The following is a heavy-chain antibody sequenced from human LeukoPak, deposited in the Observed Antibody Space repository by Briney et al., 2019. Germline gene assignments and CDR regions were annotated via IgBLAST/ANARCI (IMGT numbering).Heavy chain of an antibody. CDR2: ISWNSGSI. CDR3: AKDVRSGSYFGYFDY. J-gene: IGHJ4*02. Sequence: GGSLRLSCAASGFTFDDYAMHWVRQAPGKGLEWVSGISWNSGSIGYADSVKGRFTISRDNAKNSLYLQMNSLRAEDTALYYCAKDVRSGSYFGYFDYWGQGTLVTVSS. V-gene: IGHV3-9*01. CDR1: GFTFDDYA. D-gene: IGHD1-26*01.